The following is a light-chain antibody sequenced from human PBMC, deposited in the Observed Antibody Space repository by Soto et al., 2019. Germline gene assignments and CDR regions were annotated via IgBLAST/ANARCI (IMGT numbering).Light chain of an antibody. CDR2: GAS. V-gene: IGKV1-9*01. CDR3: QQLNAYPHS. Sequence: DIPFTQSPSFLSGFGVSRFTINCRASQDITNYLAWYLQKPGKAPKLRIDGASTLQSGVPSRFSGSGSGTEFTLTVSSLQPEDFATYYCQQLNAYPHSFGGGTKVDIK. J-gene: IGKJ4*01. CDR1: QDITNY.